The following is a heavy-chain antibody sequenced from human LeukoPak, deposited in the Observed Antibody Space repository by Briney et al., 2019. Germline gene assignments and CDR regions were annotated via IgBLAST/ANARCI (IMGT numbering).Heavy chain of an antibody. D-gene: IGHD3-10*01. CDR3: ARGPAGSYFHVPDY. CDR1: GGFISRGGYY. J-gene: IGHJ4*02. V-gene: IGHV4-31*03. Sequence: SQTLSLTCTVSGGFISRGGYYWSWIRQPSGKGLECVGYIYYSGSTYYNPSLKSRISMSLDASKNQFSLNLSSVTAADTAVYYCARGPAGSYFHVPDYWGQGTLVTVSS. CDR2: IYYSGST.